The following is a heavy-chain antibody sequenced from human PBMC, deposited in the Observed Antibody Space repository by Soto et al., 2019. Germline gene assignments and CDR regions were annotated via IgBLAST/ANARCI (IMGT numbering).Heavy chain of an antibody. CDR2: ISSSSSTI. D-gene: IGHD4-17*01. CDR3: ARIGRLRWGDY. Sequence: EVQLVESGGGLVQPGGSLRLSCAASGFTFSSYSMNWVRQAPGKGLEWVSYISSSSSTIYYEDSVKGRFTISRDNAKNSLYLQMNSLRAEDTAVYYCARIGRLRWGDYWGQGTLVTVSS. CDR1: GFTFSSYS. V-gene: IGHV3-48*01. J-gene: IGHJ4*02.